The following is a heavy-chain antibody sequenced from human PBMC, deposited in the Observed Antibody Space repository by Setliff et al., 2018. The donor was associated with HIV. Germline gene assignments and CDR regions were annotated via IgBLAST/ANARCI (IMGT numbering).Heavy chain of an antibody. J-gene: IGHJ3*02. D-gene: IGHD3-10*02. Sequence: NPSETLSLTCAIFGGSISSANWWTWVRQPPGKGLECIGETYHTGSTNYNPSLKSRVTISVDKSKNQFSLTLSSVTAADTAVYYCARGRTTLADAFDIWGLGTTVTVSS. CDR2: TYHTGST. CDR3: ARGRTTLADAFDI. CDR1: GGSISSANW. V-gene: IGHV4-4*02.